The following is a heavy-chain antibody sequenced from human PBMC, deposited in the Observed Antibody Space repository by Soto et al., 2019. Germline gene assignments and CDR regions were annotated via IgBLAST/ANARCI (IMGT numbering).Heavy chain of an antibody. J-gene: IGHJ5*02. CDR2: IYYSGST. CDR3: ARDPGYEYGSGSSNWFDP. Sequence: PSETLSLTCTVSGGSISSGDYYWSWIRQPPGKGLEWIGYIYYSGSTYYNPSLKSRVTISVDTSKNQFSLKLSSVTAADTAVYYCARDPGYEYGSGSSNWFDPWGQGTLVTVSS. V-gene: IGHV4-30-4*01. D-gene: IGHD3-10*01. CDR1: GGSISSGDYY.